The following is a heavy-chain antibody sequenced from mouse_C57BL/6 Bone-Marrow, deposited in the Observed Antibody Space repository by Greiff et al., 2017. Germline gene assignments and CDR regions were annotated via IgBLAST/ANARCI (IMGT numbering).Heavy chain of an antibody. CDR3: ARLTTVVATGYFDY. Sequence: EVQLQQSGPELVKPGASVKISCKASGYSFTGYYMHWVKQSSEKSLEWIGEINPSTGGTSYNQKFKGKATLTVDKSSSTAYMQLKSLTSEDSAGYYCARLTTVVATGYFDYWGQGTTLTVSS. V-gene: IGHV1-43*01. D-gene: IGHD1-1*01. J-gene: IGHJ2*01. CDR2: INPSTGGT. CDR1: GYSFTGYY.